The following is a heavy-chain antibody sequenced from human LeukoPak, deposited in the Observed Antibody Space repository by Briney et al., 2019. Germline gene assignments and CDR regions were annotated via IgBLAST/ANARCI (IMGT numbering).Heavy chain of an antibody. J-gene: IGHJ4*02. CDR3: AKDIGSVGQLIDY. V-gene: IGHV3-9*01. Sequence: GGSLRLSCAASGFTFDDYAMHWVRQAPGKGLEWVSGISWNSGSIGYADSVKGRFTVSRDNAKNSLYLQMNSLRAEDTALYYCAKDIGSVGQLIDYWGQGTLVTVSS. CDR1: GFTFDDYA. D-gene: IGHD6-13*01. CDR2: ISWNSGSI.